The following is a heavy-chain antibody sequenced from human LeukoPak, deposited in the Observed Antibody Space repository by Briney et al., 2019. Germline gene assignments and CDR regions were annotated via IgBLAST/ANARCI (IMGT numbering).Heavy chain of an antibody. V-gene: IGHV1-46*01. CDR1: GYTFTSYY. CDR3: ARVRDGSSGGFDY. CDR2: ITPSGGTT. J-gene: IGHJ4*02. D-gene: IGHD5-24*01. Sequence: ASVKVSCKASGYTFTSYYMHWVRQAPGQGLEWMGIITPSGGTTNYAQKFQGRVTMTRDMSTSTVYMELSSLRYEDTAVYYCARVRDGSSGGFDYWGQGTLVTVSS.